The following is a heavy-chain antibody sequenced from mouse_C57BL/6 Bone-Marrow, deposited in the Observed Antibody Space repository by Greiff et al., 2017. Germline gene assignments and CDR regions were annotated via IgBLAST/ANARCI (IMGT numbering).Heavy chain of an antibody. CDR2: IDPENGDT. V-gene: IGHV14-4*01. D-gene: IGHD1-1*01. CDR1: GFNIKDDY. J-gene: IGHJ2*01. CDR3: THYYGSSYEY. Sequence: VQLQQSGAELVRPGASVKLSCTASGFNIKDDYMHWVKQRPEQGLEWIGWIDPENGDTEYASKFQGKATITADTSSNTAYLQLSSLTSEDTAVYYCTHYYGSSYEYWGQGTTLTVSS.